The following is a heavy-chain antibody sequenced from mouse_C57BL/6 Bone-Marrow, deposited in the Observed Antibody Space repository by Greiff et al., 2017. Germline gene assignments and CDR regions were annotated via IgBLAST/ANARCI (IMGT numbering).Heavy chain of an antibody. J-gene: IGHJ4*01. V-gene: IGHV1-52*01. CDR2: IDPSDSET. Sequence: QVQLQQPGAELVRPGSSVKLSCKASGYTFTSYWMHWVKQRPIQGLEWIGNIDPSDSETHYNQKFKDKATLTVDKSSSTAYMQLSSLTSEDSAVYYCARRRPYYYAMDYWGQGTSVTVSS. CDR1: GYTFTSYW. CDR3: ARRRPYYYAMDY.